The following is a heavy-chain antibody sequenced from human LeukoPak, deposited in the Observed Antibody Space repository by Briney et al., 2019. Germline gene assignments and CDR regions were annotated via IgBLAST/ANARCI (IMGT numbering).Heavy chain of an antibody. CDR1: GFTFSTYS. D-gene: IGHD6-13*01. CDR2: ISSSSSYI. CDR3: ARDREGIAAAGTDY. V-gene: IGHV3-21*01. J-gene: IGHJ4*02. Sequence: PGGSLRLSCAASGFTFSTYSMNWVRQAPGKGLEWVSYISSSSSYIYYADSVKGRFTISRDNAKNSLYLQINSLRAEDTAVYYCARDREGIAAAGTDYWGQGTLVTVSS.